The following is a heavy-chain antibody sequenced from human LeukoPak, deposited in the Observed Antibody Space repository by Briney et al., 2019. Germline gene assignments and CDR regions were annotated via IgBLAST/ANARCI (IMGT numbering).Heavy chain of an antibody. D-gene: IGHD6-6*01. CDR2: INSDGSST. J-gene: IGHJ5*02. CDR3: ARERGLWLIAARRNWFDP. V-gene: IGHV3-74*01. Sequence: GSLRLSCAASGFTFGSYWMHWVRQAPGKGLVWVSRINSDGSSTSYADSVKGRFTISRDNAKNTLYLQMNSLRAEDTAVYYCARERGLWLIAARRNWFDPWGQGTLVTVSS. CDR1: GFTFGSYW.